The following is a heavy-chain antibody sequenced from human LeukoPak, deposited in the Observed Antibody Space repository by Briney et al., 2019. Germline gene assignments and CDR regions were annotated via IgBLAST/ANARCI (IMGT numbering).Heavy chain of an antibody. CDR1: GRSFSGYY. J-gene: IGHJ4*02. D-gene: IGHD1-26*01. CDR2: INHSGST. CDR3: ATSYGPLDY. V-gene: IGHV4-34*01. Sequence: SETLSLTCAVYGRSFSGYYWSWIRQPPGKGLEWIGEINHSGSTNYNPSLKSRVTISIDTSKNQFSLKLSSVTAADTAVYYCATSYGPLDYWGQGTLVTVSS.